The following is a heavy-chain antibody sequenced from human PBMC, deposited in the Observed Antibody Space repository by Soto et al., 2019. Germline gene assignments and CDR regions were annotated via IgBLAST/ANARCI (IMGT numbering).Heavy chain of an antibody. D-gene: IGHD6-19*01. CDR1: GFTFGDYA. V-gene: IGHV3-49*04. Sequence: GGSLRLSCTASGFTFGDYAMSWVRQAPGKGLEWVGFIRSKAYGGTTEYAASVKGRFTISRDDSKSIAYLQMNSLKTEDTAVYYCTSRIAVAGTGHLDPWGQGTLVTVSS. CDR3: TSRIAVAGTGHLDP. CDR2: IRSKAYGGTT. J-gene: IGHJ5*02.